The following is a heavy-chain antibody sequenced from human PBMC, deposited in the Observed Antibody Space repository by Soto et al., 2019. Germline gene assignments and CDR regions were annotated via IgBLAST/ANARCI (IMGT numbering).Heavy chain of an antibody. J-gene: IGHJ5*02. V-gene: IGHV4-30-2*01. CDR2: IYHSGST. Sequence: SETLSLTCAVSGGSISSGGYSWSWIRQPPGKGLEWIGYIYHSGSTYYNPSLKSRVTISVDRSKNQFPLKLSSVTAADTAVYYCARVPTPWGQGTLVTVSS. CDR3: ARVPTP. CDR1: GGSISSGGYS.